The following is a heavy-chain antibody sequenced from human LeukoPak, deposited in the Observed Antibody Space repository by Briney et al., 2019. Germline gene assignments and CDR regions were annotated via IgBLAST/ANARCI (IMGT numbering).Heavy chain of an antibody. V-gene: IGHV3-23*01. CDR3: ARTHINGWCFDS. CDR2: ITFNGGKT. D-gene: IGHD6-19*01. J-gene: IGHJ4*02. CDR1: GSSFSSYA. Sequence: GGSLRLSCAASGSSFSSYAMSWVRQAPGKGLEWVSIITFNGGKTYYASVEGRFTISRDNSKNTLYLQMGSLRADDTAVYYCARTHINGWCFDSWGQGTLVTVSS.